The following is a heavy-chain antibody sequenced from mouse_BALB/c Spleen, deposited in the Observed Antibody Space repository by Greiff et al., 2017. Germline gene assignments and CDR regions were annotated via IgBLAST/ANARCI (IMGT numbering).Heavy chain of an antibody. Sequence: QVTLKESGPGLVAPSQSLSITCTVSGFSLTSYDISWIRQPPGKGLEWLGVIWTGGGTNYNSAFMSRLSISKDNSKSQVFLKMNSLQTDDTAIYYCVRDDGSYFDYWGQGTTLTVSS. CDR2: IWTGGGT. CDR3: VRDDGSYFDY. J-gene: IGHJ2*01. CDR1: GFSLTSYD. D-gene: IGHD2-3*01. V-gene: IGHV2-9-2*01.